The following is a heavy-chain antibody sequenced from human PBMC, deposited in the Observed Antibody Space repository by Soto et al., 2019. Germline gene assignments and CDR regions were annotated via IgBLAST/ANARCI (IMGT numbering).Heavy chain of an antibody. D-gene: IGHD3-10*01. J-gene: IGHJ1*01. CDR1: GFTFSSYA. CDR2: ISGSGGST. V-gene: IGHV3-23*01. Sequence: EVQLLESGGGLVQPGGSLRLSCAASGFTFSSYAMSWVRQAPGKGLEWVSAISGSGGSTYYADSVKGRFTISRDNSKNTLYLQMDSLRAEDTAVYYCAKPLWFGESSEYFQHWGQGTLVTVSS. CDR3: AKPLWFGESSEYFQH.